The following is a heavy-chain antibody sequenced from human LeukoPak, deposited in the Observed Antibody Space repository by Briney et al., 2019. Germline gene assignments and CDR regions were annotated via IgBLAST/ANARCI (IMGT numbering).Heavy chain of an antibody. V-gene: IGHV4-34*01. CDR3: ARGLDSSGWWYYFDY. D-gene: IGHD6-19*01. J-gene: IGHJ4*02. Sequence: PSETLSLTCAVYGGSFSGYYWSWIRQPPGKGLEWIGEINHSGSTNYNPSLKSRVTISVDTSENQFSLKLSSVTAADTAVYYCARGLDSSGWWYYFDYWGQGTLVTVSS. CDR2: INHSGST. CDR1: GGSFSGYY.